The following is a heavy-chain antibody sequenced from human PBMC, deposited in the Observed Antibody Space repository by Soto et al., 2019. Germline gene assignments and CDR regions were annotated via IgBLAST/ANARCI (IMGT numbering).Heavy chain of an antibody. J-gene: IGHJ4*02. CDR3: AKDILATITFGPGGFDY. V-gene: IGHV3-43*01. Sequence: ESGGVVVQPGGSLRLSCAASGFTFDDYTMHWVRQAPGKGLEWVSLISWDGGSTYYADSVKGRFTISRDNSKNSLYLQMNSLRTEDTALYYCAKDILATITFGPGGFDYWGQGTLVTVSS. D-gene: IGHD5-12*01. CDR1: GFTFDDYT. CDR2: ISWDGGST.